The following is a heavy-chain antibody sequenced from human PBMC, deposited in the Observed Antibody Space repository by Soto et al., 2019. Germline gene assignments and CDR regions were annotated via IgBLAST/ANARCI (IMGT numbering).Heavy chain of an antibody. CDR2: TYYRSKWYN. Sequence: WHTLSLTCAISGDSVASNSSAWNFIRQSPSRGLEWLGRTYYRSKWYNDYAVSVKSRITINPDTSKNQFSLQLNSVTPEDTAVYYCARDLWGLGSSWSLGWFDPWGQGTLVTVSS. J-gene: IGHJ5*02. V-gene: IGHV6-1*01. CDR1: GDSVASNSSA. CDR3: ARDLWGLGSSWSLGWFDP. D-gene: IGHD6-13*01.